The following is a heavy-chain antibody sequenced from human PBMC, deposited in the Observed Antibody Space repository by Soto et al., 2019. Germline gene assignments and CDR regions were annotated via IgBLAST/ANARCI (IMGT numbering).Heavy chain of an antibody. CDR2: ISWNSGSI. J-gene: IGHJ3*02. CDR1: GFTFDDYA. CDR3: AKWDDYGDRKEAFYI. Sequence: EVQLVESGGGLVQPGRSLRLSCAASGFTFDDYAMHWVRQAPGKGLEWVSGISWNSGSIGYADSVKGRFTISRDNAKNSLYLQMNSLRAEDTALYYCAKWDDYGDRKEAFYIWGQGTMVTVSS. D-gene: IGHD4-17*01. V-gene: IGHV3-9*01.